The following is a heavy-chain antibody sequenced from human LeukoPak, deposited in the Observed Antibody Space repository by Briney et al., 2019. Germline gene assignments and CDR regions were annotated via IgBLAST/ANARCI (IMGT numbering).Heavy chain of an antibody. Sequence: GGSLRLSCAASGFTFSNYWMTWVRQAPGKGLEWVANMNQDGSEKYYVDSVKGRFTISRDNAKSSLFLQMNNLRAEDTAVFYCARGGELLRPADYWGQGTLVTVSP. CDR1: GFTFSNYW. CDR3: ARGGELLRPADY. J-gene: IGHJ4*02. D-gene: IGHD1-26*01. CDR2: MNQDGSEK. V-gene: IGHV3-7*01.